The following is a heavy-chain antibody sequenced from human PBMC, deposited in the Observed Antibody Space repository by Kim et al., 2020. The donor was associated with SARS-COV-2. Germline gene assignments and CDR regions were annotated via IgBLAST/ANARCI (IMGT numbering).Heavy chain of an antibody. J-gene: IGHJ6*02. CDR2: INHSGST. Sequence: SETLSLTCAVYGGSFSGYYWSWIRQPPGKGLEWIGEINHSGSTNYNPSLKSRVTISVDTSKNQFSLKLSSVTAADTAVYYCARGGYYYYYYYGMDVWGQG. V-gene: IGHV4-34*01. D-gene: IGHD1-1*01. CDR1: GGSFSGYY. CDR3: ARGGYYYYYYYGMDV.